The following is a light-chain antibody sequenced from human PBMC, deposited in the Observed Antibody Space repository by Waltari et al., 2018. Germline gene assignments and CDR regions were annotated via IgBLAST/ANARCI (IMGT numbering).Light chain of an antibody. V-gene: IGLV2-14*01. Sequence: QSALTQPASVSGSPGQSIPISCSGTDSDVGSYDFFPWYQQHPGKAPHLIIYEVSNRPSGISNRFSASKSGNTASLTISGLQAEDEADYYCSSYTTSSAPGVFGTGTRVTVL. CDR3: SSYTTSSAPGV. CDR2: EVS. J-gene: IGLJ1*01. CDR1: DSDVGSYDF.